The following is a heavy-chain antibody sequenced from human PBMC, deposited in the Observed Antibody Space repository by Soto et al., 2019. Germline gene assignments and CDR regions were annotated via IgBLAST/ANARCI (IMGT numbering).Heavy chain of an antibody. D-gene: IGHD4-17*01. J-gene: IGHJ4*02. CDR2: IYHSGRT. Sequence: PSETLSLTCAVSGGSLSSGGYSWSWIRQPSGKGLEWIGYIYHSGRTYYNPSLKSRVTISVDRSKNQFSLKLISVTTADTAVYYCARALYYGDYRTAYFDYWALGTLVNVSS. CDR3: ARALYYGDYRTAYFDY. V-gene: IGHV4-30-2*01. CDR1: GGSLSSGGYS.